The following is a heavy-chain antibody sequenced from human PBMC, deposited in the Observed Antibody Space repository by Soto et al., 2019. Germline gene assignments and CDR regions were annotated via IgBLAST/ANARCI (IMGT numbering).Heavy chain of an antibody. J-gene: IGHJ4*02. Sequence: ESGGGVVQPGRSLRLSCAASGFTFSSYAMHWVRQAPGKGLEWVAVISYDGSNKYYADSVKGRFTISRDNSKNTLYLQMNSLRAEDTAVYYCARATHYDSSGYYGGSFDYWGQGTLVTVSS. V-gene: IGHV3-30-3*01. CDR3: ARATHYDSSGYYGGSFDY. D-gene: IGHD3-22*01. CDR1: GFTFSSYA. CDR2: ISYDGSNK.